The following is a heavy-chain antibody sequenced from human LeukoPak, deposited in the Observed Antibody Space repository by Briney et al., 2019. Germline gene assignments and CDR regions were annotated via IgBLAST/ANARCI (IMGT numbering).Heavy chain of an antibody. J-gene: IGHJ5*02. CDR1: GYTLTELS. CDR3: ARDPSYGGNSDWFDP. V-gene: IGHV1-24*01. Sequence: ASVKVSCKVSGYTLTELSMHWVRQAPGKGLEWMGGFDPEDGETIYAQKFQGRVTITADKSTSTAYMELSSLRSEDTAVYYCARDPSYGGNSDWFDPWGQGTLVTVSS. CDR2: FDPEDGET. D-gene: IGHD4-23*01.